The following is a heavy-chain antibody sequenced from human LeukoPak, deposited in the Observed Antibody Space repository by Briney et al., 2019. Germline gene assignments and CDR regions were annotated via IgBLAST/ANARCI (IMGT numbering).Heavy chain of an antibody. V-gene: IGHV1-3*01. Sequence: ASVKVSCKASGYTFTNYVVHWVRQAPGQRLEWMGWINAGNGNTKYSQKFQGRVTITRDTSANTAYMELSSLRSEDTAVYYCARVYDSSGYADYWGQGTLVTVSS. D-gene: IGHD3-22*01. J-gene: IGHJ4*02. CDR3: ARVYDSSGYADY. CDR1: GYTFTNYV. CDR2: INAGNGNT.